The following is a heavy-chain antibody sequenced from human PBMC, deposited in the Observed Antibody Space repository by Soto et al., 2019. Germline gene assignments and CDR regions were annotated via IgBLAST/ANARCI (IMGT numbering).Heavy chain of an antibody. Sequence: GASVKLSFKAPADTLTSYYINWLRHAPGQGLEWMGIINPNGGSTRYAQKFEGRVTLTRDTPASTVYMEMRNLRSDDTALYFCARSSGGVYGIIIGGTNWFGPWGQGTLVTVSS. CDR3: ARSSGGVYGIIIGGTNWFGP. CDR2: INPNGGST. J-gene: IGHJ5*02. V-gene: IGHV1-46*01. CDR1: ADTLTSYY. D-gene: IGHD3-10*01.